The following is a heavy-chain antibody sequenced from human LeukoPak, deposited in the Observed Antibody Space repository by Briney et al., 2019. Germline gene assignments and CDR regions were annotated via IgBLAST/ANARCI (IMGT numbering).Heavy chain of an antibody. CDR1: GFTFSSYS. CDR2: ISSGSSYI. Sequence: GGSLRLSCAASGFTFSSYSMNWVRQAPGKGLEWVSSISSGSSYIYYADSVKGRFTISRDNAKNSLYLQMNSLRAEEAAVYYCAREYIVATIGWFDPWGQGTLVAVSS. J-gene: IGHJ5*02. CDR3: AREYIVATIGWFDP. D-gene: IGHD5-12*01. V-gene: IGHV3-21*01.